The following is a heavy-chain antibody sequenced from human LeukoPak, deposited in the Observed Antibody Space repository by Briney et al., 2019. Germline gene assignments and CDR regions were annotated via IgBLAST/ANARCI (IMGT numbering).Heavy chain of an antibody. CDR1: GYPITTGYY. D-gene: IGHD2-15*01. CDR2: MYHNSGST. CDR3: ARHKWSDAFDI. Sequence: SETLSLTCTVSGYPITTGYYWAWIRQPPGKGPEWIGSMYHNSGSTYYNPSLKSRVTISVDTSKNQFSLKLSSVTAADTAVYYCARHKWSDAFDIWGQGTMVTVSS. V-gene: IGHV4-38-2*02. J-gene: IGHJ3*02.